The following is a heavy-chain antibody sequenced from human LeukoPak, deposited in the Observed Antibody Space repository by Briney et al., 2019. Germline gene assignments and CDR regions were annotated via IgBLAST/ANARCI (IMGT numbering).Heavy chain of an antibody. CDR2: ISSSSSYI. J-gene: IGHJ4*02. D-gene: IGHD2-2*01. Sequence: GGSLRLSCAASGFTFSSYDMNWVRQAPGKGLEWVSSISSSSSYIYYADSVKGRFTVSRDNAKNSLYLQMNSLRAEDTAVYYCARKYCSSTSCLIDNWGQGTLVTVSS. V-gene: IGHV3-21*01. CDR1: GFTFSSYD. CDR3: ARKYCSSTSCLIDN.